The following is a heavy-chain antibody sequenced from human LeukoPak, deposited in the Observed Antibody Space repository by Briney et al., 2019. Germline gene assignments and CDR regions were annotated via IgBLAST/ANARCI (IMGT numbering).Heavy chain of an antibody. V-gene: IGHV1-18*01. CDR2: ISAYNGNT. CDR3: ARVVRGVIITPGDY. CDR1: GYTFTIYG. Sequence: ASVTVSFKASGYTFTIYGISWVRQAPGQGLEWMGWISAYNGNTNYTQKLRGRVTITTDTSTSTAYMELRSLRSDDTAVYYCARVVRGVIITPGDYWGQGTLVTVSS. D-gene: IGHD3-10*01. J-gene: IGHJ4*02.